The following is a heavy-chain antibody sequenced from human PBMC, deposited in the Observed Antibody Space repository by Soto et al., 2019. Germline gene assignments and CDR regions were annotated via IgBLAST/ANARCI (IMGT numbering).Heavy chain of an antibody. V-gene: IGHV1-46*01. CDR2: IHPSGGST. D-gene: IGHD5-18*01. Sequence: ASVKVSCKASGYTFTSYYMHCVRQAPGQGLEWMRIIHPSGGSTNYAQMFQGRVTMTRATSTSTVYMELSSLRSEDSAMYCCAKDTRSSEVSWFDPWGQGTQVTVSS. J-gene: IGHJ5*02. CDR3: AKDTRSSEVSWFDP. CDR1: GYTFTSYY.